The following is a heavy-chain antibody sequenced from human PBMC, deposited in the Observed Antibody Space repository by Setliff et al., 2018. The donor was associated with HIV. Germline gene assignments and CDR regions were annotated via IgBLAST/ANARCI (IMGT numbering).Heavy chain of an antibody. CDR3: ARGNPAMDV. CDR2: TYYRSKWHN. J-gene: IGHJ6*03. V-gene: IGHV6-1*01. CDR1: GDSVSSNSAA. Sequence: SQTLSLPCAITGDSVSSNSAAWNWIRQSPLRGLEWLGRTYYRSKWHNDYAVSVKSRITINPDTSKNQFSLQLNSVTPEDAAVYYCARGNPAMDVWGKGTTVTVSS.